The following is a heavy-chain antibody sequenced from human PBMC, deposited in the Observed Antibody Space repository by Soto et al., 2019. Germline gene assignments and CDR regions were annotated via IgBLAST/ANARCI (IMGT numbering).Heavy chain of an antibody. D-gene: IGHD3-22*01. J-gene: IGHJ5*02. CDR2: IYYSGST. Sequence: SETLSLTCTVSGGSISSYYWSWIRQPPGKGLEWIGYIYYSGSTNYNPSLKSRVTISVDTSKNQFSLKLSSVTAADTAVYYCARKPAPPDYYYDSSGYYQAPWFDPWGQGTLVTVSS. CDR3: ARKPAPPDYYYDSSGYYQAPWFDP. CDR1: GGSISSYY. V-gene: IGHV4-59*01.